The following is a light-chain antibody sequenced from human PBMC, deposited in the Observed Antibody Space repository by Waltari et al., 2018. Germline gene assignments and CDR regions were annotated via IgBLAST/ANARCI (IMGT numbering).Light chain of an antibody. J-gene: IGKJ2*01. CDR2: SSS. CDR3: QQANSFPYT. CDR1: QDISSW. Sequence: IQMTQSPSSVAASVGDRAPTTCRASQDISSWLAWYQQKPGKAPELLIYSSSTLHFGVPSRFSGSRSGTEFSLTITGLQPDDSATYFCQQANSFPYTYGQGTKLDI. V-gene: IGKV1D-12*01.